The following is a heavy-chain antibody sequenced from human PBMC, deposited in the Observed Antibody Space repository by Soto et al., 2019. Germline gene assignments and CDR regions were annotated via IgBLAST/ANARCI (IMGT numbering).Heavy chain of an antibody. V-gene: IGHV4-59*01. CDR1: GGSISSYY. CDR3: ARIGYYDILTGYIPEGAFDI. CDR2: IYYSGST. Sequence: SETLSLTCTVSGGSISSYYWSWIRQPPGKGLEWIGYIYYSGSTNYNPSLKSRVTISVDTSKNQFSLKLSSVTAADTAVYYCARIGYYDILTGYIPEGAFDIWGQGTMVTVSS. D-gene: IGHD3-9*01. J-gene: IGHJ3*02.